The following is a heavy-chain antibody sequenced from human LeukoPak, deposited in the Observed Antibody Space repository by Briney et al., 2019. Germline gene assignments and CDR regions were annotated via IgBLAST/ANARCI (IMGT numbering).Heavy chain of an antibody. CDR2: ISDTYATT. Sequence: GGSLRLAWAASGFTFTNYAMTWVRHAPGKGLEWVWSISDTYATTYYTDSVKGRCTISRDNSKNTVYLQLNNLRAEDTAVYFCVRHDSFIPFWGQGTVVTVSS. V-gene: IGHV3-23*01. CDR1: GFTFTNYA. J-gene: IGHJ4*02. CDR3: VRHDSFIPF. D-gene: IGHD2-21*01.